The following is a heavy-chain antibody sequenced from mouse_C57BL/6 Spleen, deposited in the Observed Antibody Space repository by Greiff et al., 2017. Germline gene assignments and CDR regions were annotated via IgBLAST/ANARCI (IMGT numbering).Heavy chain of an antibody. V-gene: IGHV1-50*01. CDR1: GYTFTSYW. Sequence: VQLQQPVAELVKPGASVKLSCKASGYTFTSYWMQWVKQRPGQGLEWIGEIDPSDSYTNFNQKFKGKATLTVDTSSRTAYMQLSSLTSEDSAVYYCARGSPLDYWGQGTTLTVSS. CDR3: ARGSPLDY. J-gene: IGHJ2*01. CDR2: IDPSDSYT.